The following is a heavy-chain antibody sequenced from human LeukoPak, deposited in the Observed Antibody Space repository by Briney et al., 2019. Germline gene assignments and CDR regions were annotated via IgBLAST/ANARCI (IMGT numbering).Heavy chain of an antibody. CDR1: GGSISSYY. J-gene: IGHJ4*02. CDR2: VYYSGST. D-gene: IGHD5-18*01. V-gene: IGHV4-59*01. CDR3: ASSFRGYSYYRFDY. Sequence: SETLSLTCAVYGGSISSYYWSWIRQAPGKVLEWIGYVYYSGSTNYNPSLKSRITVSVDTSKSQFSLKPTSVTAADTAVYYCASSFRGYSYYRFDYWGQGTLVIVSS.